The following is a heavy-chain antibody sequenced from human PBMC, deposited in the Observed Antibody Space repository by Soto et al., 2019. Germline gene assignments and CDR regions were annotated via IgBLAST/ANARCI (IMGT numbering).Heavy chain of an antibody. CDR1: GFTFSSYA. CDR2: ISGSGGST. D-gene: IGHD3-9*01. V-gene: IGHV3-23*01. CDR3: AKGGILTGYYPEGTDV. Sequence: GGSLRLSCAASGFTFSSYAMSWVRQAPGKGLEWVSAISGSGGSTYYADSVKGRFTISRDNSKNTLYLQMNSLRAEDTAVYYCAKGGILTGYYPEGTDVWGQGTTVTVSS. J-gene: IGHJ6*02.